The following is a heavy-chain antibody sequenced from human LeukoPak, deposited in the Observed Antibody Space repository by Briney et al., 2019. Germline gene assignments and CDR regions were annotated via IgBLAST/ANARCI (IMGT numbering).Heavy chain of an antibody. V-gene: IGHV5-51*01. CDR2: IYPDDSDT. CDR1: GYTFSRYW. J-gene: IGHJ6*03. CDR3: ARGGEGEAYFYYYLDV. Sequence: GESLKISCVASGYTFSRYWIGWVRHMPGKGLEWMGLIYPDDSDTRYSPSFEGQVTISADKSITSAYLQWSSLKASDTAIYYCARGGEGEAYFYYYLDVWGKGTPVTVSS. D-gene: IGHD3-10*01.